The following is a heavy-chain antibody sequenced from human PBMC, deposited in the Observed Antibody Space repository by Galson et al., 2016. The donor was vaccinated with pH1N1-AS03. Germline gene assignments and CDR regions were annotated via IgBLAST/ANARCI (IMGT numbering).Heavy chain of an antibody. Sequence: SLRLSCAASGFSFSYSGLSWVRQAPGKGLEWVASISGSSSYIYYGESMKGRFTISRDNAKKSLYLEISGLRAEDTAVYYCARPSSSSGSFGYLDYWGQGTLVSVSS. V-gene: IGHV3-21*01. J-gene: IGHJ4*02. D-gene: IGHD1-26*01. CDR2: ISGSSSYI. CDR3: ARPSSSSGSFGYLDY. CDR1: GFSFSYSG.